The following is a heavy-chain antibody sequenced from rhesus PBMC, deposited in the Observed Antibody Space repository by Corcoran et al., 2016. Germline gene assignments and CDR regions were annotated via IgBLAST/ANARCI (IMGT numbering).Heavy chain of an antibody. CDR2: VDPEDGEA. Sequence: EVQLVQSGAEVKKPGASVTISCTAAGYTFTDHYLHWVRPAPGKGLEGVGRVDPEDGEAIHAQKFQDRVTITADTSTDTAYMELSSLRSEDTAVYYCATDRYGLDSWGQGVVVTVSS. CDR3: ATDRYGLDS. CDR1: GYTFTDHY. J-gene: IGHJ6*01. V-gene: IGHV1-111*02.